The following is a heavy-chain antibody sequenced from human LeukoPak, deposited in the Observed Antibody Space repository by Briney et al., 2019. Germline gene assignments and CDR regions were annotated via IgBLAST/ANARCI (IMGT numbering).Heavy chain of an antibody. Sequence: GASVKVSCKASGYTFTNYGITWVRQAPGQGLEWMGWISAYNGNTNYAQKLQGRVTMTIDKTTSTAYKELRSLRSDDTAVYYCARGGANCSGGRCPLNWFDPWGEGTPVTVSS. D-gene: IGHD2-15*01. CDR1: GYTFTNYG. J-gene: IGHJ5*02. CDR2: ISAYNGNT. CDR3: ARGGANCSGGRCPLNWFDP. V-gene: IGHV1-18*01.